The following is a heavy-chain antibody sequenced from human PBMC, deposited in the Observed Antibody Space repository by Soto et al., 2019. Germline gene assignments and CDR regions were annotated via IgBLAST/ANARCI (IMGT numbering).Heavy chain of an antibody. CDR3: ARDLWDEAMDY. D-gene: IGHD3-16*01. Sequence: PGGSLRLSCAASGFTFSSYSMNWVRQAPGKGLEWVSYISSSSSTIYYADSVKGRFTISRDNAKNSLYLQMNNLRAEDTAVYYCARDLWDEAMDYWGQGTPVTVSS. CDR1: GFTFSSYS. J-gene: IGHJ4*02. V-gene: IGHV3-48*01. CDR2: ISSSSSTI.